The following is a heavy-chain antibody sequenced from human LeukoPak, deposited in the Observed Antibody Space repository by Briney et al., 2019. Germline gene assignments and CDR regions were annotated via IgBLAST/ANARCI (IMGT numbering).Heavy chain of an antibody. CDR1: GFTFSSYA. J-gene: IGHJ4*02. Sequence: GGSLRLSCAASGFTFSSYAMHWVRQAPGKGLEWVAVISYDGSNKYYADSVKGRFTISRDNSKNTLYLQMNSLRAEDTAVYYCAKDSHYYGSGSYNYFDYWGQGTLVTVSS. CDR2: ISYDGSNK. CDR3: AKDSHYYGSGSYNYFDY. D-gene: IGHD3-10*01. V-gene: IGHV3-30-3*01.